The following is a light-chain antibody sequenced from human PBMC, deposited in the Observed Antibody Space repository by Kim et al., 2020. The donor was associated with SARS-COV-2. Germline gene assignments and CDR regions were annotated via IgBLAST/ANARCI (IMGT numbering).Light chain of an antibody. J-gene: IGLJ2*01. V-gene: IGLV2-14*03. CDR1: SSDVGGYNA. CDR3: SSYTGTSIVI. Sequence: GPSITISCTGTSSDVGGYNAVSWYQQHPGKAPKLMIYDVIKWPSGVSNRFSGSKSGNTASLTISGLQAEDEADYFCSSYTGTSIVIFGGGTRVTVL. CDR2: DVI.